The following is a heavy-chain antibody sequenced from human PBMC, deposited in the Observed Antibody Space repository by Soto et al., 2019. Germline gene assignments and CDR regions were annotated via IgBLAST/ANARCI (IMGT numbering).Heavy chain of an antibody. V-gene: IGHV3-74*01. J-gene: IGHJ5*02. CDR3: SRVKLGSYDWVDP. D-gene: IGHD3-16*01. Sequence: EVQLVESGGDLVQPGGSLRLSCAASGFTFSNYWMHWVRQAPGKGLMWVSRINTDGSRATYADSVQGRFGISRDNAKNTVYLQINSLRAKDTAVYYCSRVKLGSYDWVDPWGQGTLVTVSS. CDR2: INTDGSRA. CDR1: GFTFSNYW.